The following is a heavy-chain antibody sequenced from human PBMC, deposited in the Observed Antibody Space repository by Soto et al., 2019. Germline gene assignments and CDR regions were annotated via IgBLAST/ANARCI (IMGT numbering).Heavy chain of an antibody. V-gene: IGHV4-34*01. CDR1: GGSFSGYY. CDR2: INHSGST. CDR3: ARGRGAARHYYYMDV. J-gene: IGHJ6*03. Sequence: SETLSLTCAVEGGSFSGYYWSWIRQPPGKGLEWIGEINHSGSTNYNPSLKSRVTISVDTSKNQFSLKLSSVTAADTAVYYCARGRGAARHYYYMDVWGKGTTVTGSS. D-gene: IGHD6-6*01.